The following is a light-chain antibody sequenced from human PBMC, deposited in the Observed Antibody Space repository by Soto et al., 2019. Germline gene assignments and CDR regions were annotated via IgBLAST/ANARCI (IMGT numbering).Light chain of an antibody. CDR1: QNVTSRY. CDR2: GAF. CDR3: QHYGTSHT. V-gene: IGKV3-20*01. J-gene: IGKJ2*01. Sequence: EIVLPQSPGTLSLSPGERATLSCRASQNVTSRYLAWYQQKPGQAPRLLIFGAFSRATGIPDRFSGSGSGTDFTLTISRLEPEDFAVYYCQHYGTSHTFGQGTKLE.